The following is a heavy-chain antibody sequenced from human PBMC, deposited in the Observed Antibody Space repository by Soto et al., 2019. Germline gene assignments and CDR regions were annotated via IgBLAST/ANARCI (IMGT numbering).Heavy chain of an antibody. CDR1: GGSISSYY. Sequence: QVQLQESGPGLVKPSETLSLTCTVSGGSISSYYWSWIRQPPGKGLEWIGYIYYSGSTNYNPSLKSRVTISVDTSKNQFSLKLSSVTAADTALYYCARFDYGGNSGCDYWGQGTLVTVSS. V-gene: IGHV4-59*01. CDR2: IYYSGST. CDR3: ARFDYGGNSGCDY. J-gene: IGHJ4*02. D-gene: IGHD2-21*02.